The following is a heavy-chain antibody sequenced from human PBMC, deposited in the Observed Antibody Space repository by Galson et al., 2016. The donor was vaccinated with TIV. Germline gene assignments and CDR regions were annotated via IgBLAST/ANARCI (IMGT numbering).Heavy chain of an antibody. CDR3: TKVPSSGFSYYYGLDV. J-gene: IGHJ6*02. V-gene: IGHV3-23*01. Sequence: SLRLSCAASGFTFDDYAMHWVRQAPGKGLEWVSAISGGGGSTYYAGSVKGRFTISRDNSKNTLFLQMNSLRAEDTAVYYCTKVPSSGFSYYYGLDVWGQGTTVTVSS. CDR2: ISGGGGST. D-gene: IGHD3-22*01. CDR1: GFTFDDYA.